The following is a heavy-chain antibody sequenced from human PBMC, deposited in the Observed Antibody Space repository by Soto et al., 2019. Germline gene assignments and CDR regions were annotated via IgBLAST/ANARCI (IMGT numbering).Heavy chain of an antibody. CDR3: AKDFTPDGYWDFDY. J-gene: IGHJ4*02. V-gene: IGHV3-23*01. Sequence: GGSLRLSCAASGFTFSTYTMNWVRQAPGKGLEWVSAVLPTGSSTFYADSVKGRFTISRDNSKNTLFLQMNNLRAEDTAVYYCAKDFTPDGYWDFDYWGQGTLVTVSS. D-gene: IGHD4-17*01. CDR1: GFTFSTYT. CDR2: VLPTGSST.